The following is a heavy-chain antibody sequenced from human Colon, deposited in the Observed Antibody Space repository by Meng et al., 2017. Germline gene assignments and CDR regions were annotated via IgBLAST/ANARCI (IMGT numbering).Heavy chain of an antibody. D-gene: IGHD2-15*01. Sequence: GSPRLSCTVSGGSISSYYWSWIRQPAGKGLEWIGRIYTSGSTNYNPSLKSRVTMSVDTSKNQFSLKLSSVTAADTAVYYCARDEYSWAFDIWGQGTMVTVSS. CDR3: ARDEYSWAFDI. J-gene: IGHJ3*02. V-gene: IGHV4-4*07. CDR1: GGSISSYY. CDR2: IYTSGST.